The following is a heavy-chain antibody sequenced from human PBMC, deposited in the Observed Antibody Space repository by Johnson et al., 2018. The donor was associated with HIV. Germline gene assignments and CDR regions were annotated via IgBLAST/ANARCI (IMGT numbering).Heavy chain of an antibody. CDR1: GFTFSDYY. CDR3: ARVFYRYSSSSTAAFDI. D-gene: IGHD6-6*01. CDR2: ISSSGSTI. Sequence: QVQLVESGGGWVKPGGSLRLSCAASGFTFSDYYMSWIRQAPGTGLEWVSYISSSGSTIYYADSVKGRFTISRDNAKNSLYLQMNSLRAEDTAVYYCARVFYRYSSSSTAAFDIWGQGTMVTVSS. V-gene: IGHV3-11*04. J-gene: IGHJ3*02.